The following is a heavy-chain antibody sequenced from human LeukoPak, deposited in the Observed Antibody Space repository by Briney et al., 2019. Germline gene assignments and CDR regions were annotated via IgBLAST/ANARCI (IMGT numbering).Heavy chain of an antibody. J-gene: IGHJ4*02. CDR2: ISYDGSKK. CDR1: GFTFSSYG. V-gene: IGHV3-30*18. D-gene: IGHD2-15*01. CDR3: AKEVEVSPGPGY. Sequence: GGSLRLSCAASGFTFSSYGMHWVRQAPGKGLEWVAVISYDGSKKFYADSVKGRFTISRDNSKNTLYLQMNSLRAEDTAVYYCAKEVEVSPGPGYWGQGTLVTVSS.